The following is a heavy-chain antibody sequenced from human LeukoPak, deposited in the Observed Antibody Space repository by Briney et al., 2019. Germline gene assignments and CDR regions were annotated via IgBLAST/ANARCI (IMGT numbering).Heavy chain of an antibody. J-gene: IGHJ4*02. D-gene: IGHD5-18*01. CDR3: ARALGYNYGYVFDY. Sequence: GGSLRLSCAASGFIFINYNVNWVRQAPGKGLEWVSSISSSSGTTYYADSVKGRFTISGDNAKNSLYLQMNSLRAEDTAVYYCARALGYNYGYVFDYWVQATLVTVSS. CDR2: ISSSSGTT. V-gene: IGHV3-48*01. CDR1: GFIFINYN.